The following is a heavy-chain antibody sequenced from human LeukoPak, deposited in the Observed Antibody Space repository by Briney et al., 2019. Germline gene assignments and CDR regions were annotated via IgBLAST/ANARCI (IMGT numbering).Heavy chain of an antibody. Sequence: ASXKVSCKASGYTFTSYQMHWVRQAPGQGLEWMGRINPNSGATNYAQHFQGSLTMTRDTSISTAYIELSRLRSDDTAVYYCASPRISGDSSGYYDTLQYWGQGTLVTVSS. D-gene: IGHD3-22*01. CDR3: ASPRISGDSSGYYDTLQY. V-gene: IGHV1-2*06. J-gene: IGHJ1*01. CDR2: INPNSGAT. CDR1: GYTFTSYQ.